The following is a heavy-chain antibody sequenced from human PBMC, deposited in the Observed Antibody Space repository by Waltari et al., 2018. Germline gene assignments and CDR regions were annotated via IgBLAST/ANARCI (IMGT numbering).Heavy chain of an antibody. J-gene: IGHJ5*02. CDR2: ISAYTGDT. D-gene: IGHD6-6*01. V-gene: IGHV1-18*01. CDR3: ARDESSLLAP. Sequence: QVQLVQSGGEVKKPGASVKVSCKSSGYPFLSYGVSWVRQAPGQGLEWMAWISAYTGDTKYSPKLLGRVTVTTDTSMSTAYMELRSLRSDDTAVYYCARDESSLLAPWGQGTLVTVSS. CDR1: GYPFLSYG.